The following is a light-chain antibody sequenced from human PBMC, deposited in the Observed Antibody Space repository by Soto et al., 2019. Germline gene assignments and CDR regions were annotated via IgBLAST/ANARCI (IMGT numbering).Light chain of an antibody. Sequence: DIQMTQSPSTLSGSVGDRVTISCRTSQTISSWLAWYQQKPGKAPKLLIYKASTLKSGVPSRFSGSGSGTEFTLTISSLQPDDVATYYCLQYKTYSRTFGQGTKVDIK. CDR2: KAS. V-gene: IGKV1-5*03. CDR1: QTISSW. CDR3: LQYKTYSRT. J-gene: IGKJ1*01.